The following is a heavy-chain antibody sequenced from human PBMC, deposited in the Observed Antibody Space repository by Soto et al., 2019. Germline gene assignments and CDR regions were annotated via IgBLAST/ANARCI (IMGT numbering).Heavy chain of an antibody. D-gene: IGHD1-20*01. Sequence: GASVKVSCKASGYTFTGYYLHWVRQAPVQVLEWMACINPNSGGTNYAQKFQGWVTMTRDTSIRTAYMELTRLTSDDTAVYYCARDGDPTITGTTSWGYYRLAFWGQGTTVTVSS. CDR2: INPNSGGT. V-gene: IGHV1-2*04. CDR1: GYTFTGYY. J-gene: IGHJ6*01. CDR3: ARDGDPTITGTTSWGYYRLAF.